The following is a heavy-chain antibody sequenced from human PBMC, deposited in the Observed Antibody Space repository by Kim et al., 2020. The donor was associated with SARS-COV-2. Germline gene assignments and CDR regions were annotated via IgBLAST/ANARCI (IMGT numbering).Heavy chain of an antibody. V-gene: IGHV4-39*01. D-gene: IGHD6-13*01. J-gene: IGHJ4*02. Sequence: SETLSLTCTVSGDSISRSSNYWGWIRQPPGKGLEWIGSINYSGNTYYNPSLKSRVTISVDTSKNQFSLKMRSVTAADTAVYYCARLASENSAVEDWGQG. CDR3: ARLASENSAVED. CDR2: INYSGNT. CDR1: GDSISRSSNY.